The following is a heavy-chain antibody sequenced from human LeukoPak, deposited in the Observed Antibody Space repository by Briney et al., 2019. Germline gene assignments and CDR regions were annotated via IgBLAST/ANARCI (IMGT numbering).Heavy chain of an antibody. CDR3: ARRAAAYSHPYDY. D-gene: IGHD2-15*01. J-gene: IGHJ4*02. V-gene: IGHV3-9*01. CDR1: GFTFDDYA. CDR2: ISWNSGSI. Sequence: HPGGSLRLSCAASGFTFDDYAMHWVRQAPGKGLEWVSGISWNSGSIGYADSVKGRFTISRDNAKNSLYLQMNSLRAEDTAVYYCARRAAAYSHPYDYWGQGTLVTVSS.